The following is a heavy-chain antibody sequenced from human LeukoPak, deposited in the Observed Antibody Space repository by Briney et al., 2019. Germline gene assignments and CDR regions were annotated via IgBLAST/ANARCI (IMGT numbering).Heavy chain of an antibody. CDR3: AKERGYYDSSGYYRNWFDP. J-gene: IGHJ5*02. CDR2: ISGSGGST. V-gene: IGHV3-23*01. Sequence: GGSLRLSCAASGFTFSSYAMSWVRQAPGKGLEWVSAISGSGGSTYYADSVKGRFTISRDNSKNTLYLQMNSLRAEDTVVYYCAKERGYYDSSGYYRNWFDPWGQGTLVTVSS. CDR1: GFTFSSYA. D-gene: IGHD3-22*01.